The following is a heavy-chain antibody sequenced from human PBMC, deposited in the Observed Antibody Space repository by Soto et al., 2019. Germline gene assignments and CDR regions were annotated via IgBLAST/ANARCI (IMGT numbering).Heavy chain of an antibody. V-gene: IGHV3-30-3*01. CDR2: ISYDGSNK. CDR3: ARGMAGLLWFGNYFDY. CDR1: GFTFSSYA. D-gene: IGHD3-10*01. J-gene: IGHJ4*02. Sequence: VQLLESGGGLVQPGGSLRLSCAASGFTFSSYAMHWVRQAPGKGLEWVAVISYDGSNKYYADSVKGRFTISRDNSKNTLYLQMNSLRAEDTAVYYCARGMAGLLWFGNYFDYWGQGTLVTVSS.